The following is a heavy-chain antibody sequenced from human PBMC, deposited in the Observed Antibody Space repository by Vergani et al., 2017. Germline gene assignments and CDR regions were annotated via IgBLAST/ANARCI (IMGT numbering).Heavy chain of an antibody. J-gene: IGHJ6*03. CDR3: ARVNTETNGHLYYYYYMDV. Sequence: QVQLQESGPGLVKPSETLSLTCTVSGDSVISTDYHWGWIRQPPGKGLEWVGDIDHTGRPDYNPSLKSRLTMSVDKSRNQFSLTLNSVTATDTAIYFCARVNTETNGHLYYYYYMDVWGQGTAVTVS. CDR2: IDHTGRP. V-gene: IGHV4-38-2*02. CDR1: GDSVISTDYH. D-gene: IGHD4-11*01.